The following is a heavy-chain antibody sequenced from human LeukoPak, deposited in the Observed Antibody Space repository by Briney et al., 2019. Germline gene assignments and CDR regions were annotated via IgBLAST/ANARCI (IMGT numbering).Heavy chain of an antibody. D-gene: IGHD3-10*01. CDR1: GGSISSGGYY. V-gene: IGHV4-30-2*02. CDR2: IYHSGST. CDR3: ARTNTYYYDSGSYYNAYYFDY. Sequence: KASQTLSLTCTVSGGSISSGGYYWSWIRQPSGKGLEWIGYIYHSGSTYYNPSLKSRVTISVDTSNNQFSLKLSSVTAADTAVYYCARTNTYYYDSGSYYNAYYFDYWGQGTLVTVSS. J-gene: IGHJ4*02.